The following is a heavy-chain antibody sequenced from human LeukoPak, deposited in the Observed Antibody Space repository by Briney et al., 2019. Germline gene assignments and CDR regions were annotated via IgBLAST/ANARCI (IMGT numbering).Heavy chain of an antibody. J-gene: IGHJ6*02. CDR1: GYTFTSYA. CDR2: IIPIFGTA. D-gene: IGHD5-18*01. CDR3: ARARDTAMVNWAVAPHYYYYGMDV. Sequence: SVKVSCKASGYTFTSYAISWVRQAPGQGLEWMGGIIPIFGTANYAQKFQGRVTITADESTSTAYMELSSLRSEDMAVYYCARARDTAMVNWAVAPHYYYYGMDVWGQGTTVTVSS. V-gene: IGHV1-69*13.